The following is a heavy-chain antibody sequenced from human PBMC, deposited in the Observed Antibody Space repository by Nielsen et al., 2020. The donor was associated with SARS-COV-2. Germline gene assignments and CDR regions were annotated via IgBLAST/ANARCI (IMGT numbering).Heavy chain of an antibody. CDR1: GFSFNNYG. CDR2: IWYDGSYK. V-gene: IGHV3-33*08. Sequence: GESLKISCAASGFSFNNYGMHWVRQAPGKGLEWVAFIWYDGSYKYYEDSVKGRFTISRDNSKNTLYLQIDSLRPEDTAVYFCARDLSGARVDGSDIWGQGTTVTVFS. D-gene: IGHD5-24*01. CDR3: ARDLSGARVDGSDI. J-gene: IGHJ3*02.